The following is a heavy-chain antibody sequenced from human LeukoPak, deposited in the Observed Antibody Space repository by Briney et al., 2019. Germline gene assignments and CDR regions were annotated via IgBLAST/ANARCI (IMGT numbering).Heavy chain of an antibody. Sequence: GRSLRLSCAASGFTFSSYVMHWVRQAPGKGLEWVAVTSDDGINKYYADSVKGRFTISRDNSKNTLYLQMNSLRAEDTAVYYCARDREWLVENDYWGQGTLVTVSS. CDR1: GFTFSSYV. D-gene: IGHD6-19*01. V-gene: IGHV3-30-3*01. CDR3: ARDREWLVENDY. CDR2: TSDDGINK. J-gene: IGHJ4*02.